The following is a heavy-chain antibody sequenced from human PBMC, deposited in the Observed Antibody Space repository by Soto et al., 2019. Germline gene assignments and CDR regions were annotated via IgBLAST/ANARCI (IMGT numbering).Heavy chain of an antibody. CDR3: ARIYCTSSTCDTWFDP. CDR1: GYSFTSYW. J-gene: IGHJ5*02. CDR2: IYPGDSDT. Sequence: GESLKISCKGSGYSFTSYWIGWVRQMPGKGLEGMGIIYPGDSDTRYSPSFQGQVTISADKSISTAYLQWRSLKASDTAMYYCARIYCTSSTCDTWFDPWGQGTLVTVSS. V-gene: IGHV5-51*01. D-gene: IGHD2-2*01.